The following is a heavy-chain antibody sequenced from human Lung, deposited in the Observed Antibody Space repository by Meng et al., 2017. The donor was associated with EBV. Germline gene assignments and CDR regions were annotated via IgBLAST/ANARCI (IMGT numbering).Heavy chain of an antibody. Sequence: VAGPGPVKPSETLSLNCSVSGDYISSGEYFWSWIRQPPGKGLEWIGYLDYRGSTFYNPSLKSRVTISVDTSKNQFSLKLSSVTAADTAVYFCARGELLWDYWGQGTLVTVSS. CDR1: GDYISSGEYF. D-gene: IGHD2-2*01. CDR3: ARGELLWDY. J-gene: IGHJ4*02. V-gene: IGHV4-30-4*01. CDR2: LDYRGST.